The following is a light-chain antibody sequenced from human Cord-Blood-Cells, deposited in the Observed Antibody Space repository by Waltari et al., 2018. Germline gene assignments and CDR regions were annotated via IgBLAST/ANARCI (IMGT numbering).Light chain of an antibody. V-gene: IGLV2-23*01. CDR2: EGS. Sequence: QSALTQPASVSGSPGHSHTLSCTGTSSDVWCYNLVSLYQQHPAKAPILMIYEGSKRPSGVSNRFSGSKSSTTASLTIPELQAEDEADYYCCSYAGSWVFGGGTKLTVL. J-gene: IGLJ3*02. CDR1: SSDVWCYNL. CDR3: CSYAGSWV.